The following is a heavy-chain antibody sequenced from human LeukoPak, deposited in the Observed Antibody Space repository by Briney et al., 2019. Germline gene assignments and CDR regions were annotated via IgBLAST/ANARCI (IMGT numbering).Heavy chain of an antibody. CDR3: ARGGIVVVPAAPASSWFDP. CDR2: INHSGST. CDR1: GGSFSGYY. J-gene: IGHJ5*02. D-gene: IGHD2-2*01. Sequence: SEILSLTCAVYGGSFSGYYWSWIRQPPGKGLEWIGEINHSGSTNYNPSLKSRVTISVDTSKNQFSLKLSSVTAADTAVYYCARGGIVVVPAAPASSWFDPWGQGTLVTVSS. V-gene: IGHV4-34*01.